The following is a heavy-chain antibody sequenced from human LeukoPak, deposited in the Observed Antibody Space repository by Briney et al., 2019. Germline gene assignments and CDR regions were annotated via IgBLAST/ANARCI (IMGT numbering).Heavy chain of an antibody. Sequence: SETLSLTCAVYGGSLSGYYWSWIRQPPGKGLEWIGEINHSGSTNYNPSLKSRVTISVDTSKNQFSLKLSSVTAADTAVYYCASEIPGYCGGDCTDYWGQGTLVTVSS. J-gene: IGHJ4*02. D-gene: IGHD2-21*02. V-gene: IGHV4-34*01. CDR3: ASEIPGYCGGDCTDY. CDR1: GGSLSGYY. CDR2: INHSGST.